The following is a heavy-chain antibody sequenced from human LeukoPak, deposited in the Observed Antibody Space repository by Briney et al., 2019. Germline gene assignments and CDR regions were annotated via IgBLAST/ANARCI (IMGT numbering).Heavy chain of an antibody. Sequence: SQTLSLTCTVAGDSISSGNYYWTWIRQPAGKGLEWIGRIYTSGSTNYNPSLKRRVTISVDTSKNQFSLKLSSVTAADTAVYYCARDSPPAYCSGGSCYFDYWGQGTLVTVSS. D-gene: IGHD2-15*01. CDR3: ARDSPPAYCSGGSCYFDY. CDR2: IYTSGST. J-gene: IGHJ4*02. V-gene: IGHV4-61*02. CDR1: GDSISSGNYY.